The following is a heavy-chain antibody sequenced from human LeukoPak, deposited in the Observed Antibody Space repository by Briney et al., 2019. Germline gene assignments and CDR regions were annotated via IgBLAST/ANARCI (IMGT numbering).Heavy chain of an antibody. CDR2: VKQDGIEK. D-gene: IGHD4-23*01. J-gene: IGHJ4*02. CDR3: AREGPRGNSQFDY. Sequence: PGGSLRLSCAASGFTFSNYWMDWVRQAPGKGLEWVANVKQDGIEKYFLDSVRGRFAISRDNAKNLLYLQMNSLRAEDTAVYFCAREGPRGNSQFDYWGQGTLVTVSS. CDR1: GFTFSNYW. V-gene: IGHV3-7*01.